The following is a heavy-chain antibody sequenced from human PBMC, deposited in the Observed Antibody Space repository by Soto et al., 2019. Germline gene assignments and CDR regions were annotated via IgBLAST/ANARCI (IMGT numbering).Heavy chain of an antibody. J-gene: IGHJ4*02. D-gene: IGHD6-19*01. Sequence: QVQLVQSGAEVKKPGASVKVSCKASGYTFTSYGISWVRQAPGQGLEWMGWINAYNGNTNYAQKFQGRVTMTTHTSTRTAYMELRSLRSDATAVYYCARDPVAGTYLDYWGQGTLVTVSS. CDR2: INAYNGNT. CDR1: GYTFTSYG. CDR3: ARDPVAGTYLDY. V-gene: IGHV1-18*01.